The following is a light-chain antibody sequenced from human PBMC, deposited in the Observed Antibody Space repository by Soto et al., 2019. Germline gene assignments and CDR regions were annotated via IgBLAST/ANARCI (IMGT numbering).Light chain of an antibody. CDR2: AAS. J-gene: IGKJ4*01. Sequence: DVQMTQSPSSLSASVGDRVPITCRASQDINSYLAWYQQKPGNAPKSLIYAASSLQTAVPPRFSGSESGTDFTLTITTLQPEDSATYYCQQYNIYPLTFGGGTKVEIK. V-gene: IGKV1D-16*01. CDR3: QQYNIYPLT. CDR1: QDINSY.